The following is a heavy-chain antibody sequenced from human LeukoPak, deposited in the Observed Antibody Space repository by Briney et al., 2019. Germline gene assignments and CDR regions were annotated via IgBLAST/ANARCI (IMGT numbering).Heavy chain of an antibody. CDR2: IYYSGST. D-gene: IGHD5-12*01. Sequence: GSLRLSCAASGFTFSSYAMSWIRQPPGKGLEWIGYIYYSGSTNYNPSLKSRVTISVDTSKNQFSLKLSSVTAADTAVYYCARGGSGYANTWFDPWGQGTLVTVSS. V-gene: IGHV4-59*01. CDR1: GFTFSSYA. CDR3: ARGGSGYANTWFDP. J-gene: IGHJ5*02.